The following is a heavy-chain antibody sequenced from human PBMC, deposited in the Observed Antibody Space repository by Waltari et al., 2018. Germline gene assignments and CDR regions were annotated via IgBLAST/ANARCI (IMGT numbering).Heavy chain of an antibody. Sequence: EVHLLESGGGLVQPGDSVRLSCAASGFTFSDYGMNWVRQAPGQGLEWIAGITFSSSTLYYAESVKGRFTISRDNSANILYLQMNSVRAEDTAVYYCAKDVSTVSTFFDYWGQGTLVTVSS. CDR2: ITFSSSTL. V-gene: IGHV3-23*01. CDR3: AKDVSTVSTFFDY. D-gene: IGHD4-4*01. J-gene: IGHJ4*02. CDR1: GFTFSDYG.